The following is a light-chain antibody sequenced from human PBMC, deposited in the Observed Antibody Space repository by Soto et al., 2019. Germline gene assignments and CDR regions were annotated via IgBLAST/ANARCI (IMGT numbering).Light chain of an antibody. V-gene: IGLV1-47*01. CDR3: AAWDDSLTGAYV. Sequence: SSSNIGSNYVYWYQQLPGTAPKLLIYRNNHRPSGVPDRFSGSKSGTSASLAISGLRSEYEADYYCAAWDDSLTGAYVCGTGTNVTVL. J-gene: IGLJ1*01. CDR2: RNN. CDR1: SSNIGSNY.